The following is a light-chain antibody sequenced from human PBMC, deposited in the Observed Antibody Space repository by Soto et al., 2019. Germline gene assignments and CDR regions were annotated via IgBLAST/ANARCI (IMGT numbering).Light chain of an antibody. Sequence: QSALTQPASVSGSPGQSITISCTGTNSDVGSYNLVSWYQQHPGKAPKVIIYEVSEWPSGVSDRFSGSKSGNTASLMISGLQAEDEADYYCCSYAGSSTQSYVFGSGTKVTVL. J-gene: IGLJ1*01. V-gene: IGLV2-23*02. CDR1: NSDVGSYNL. CDR2: EVS. CDR3: CSYAGSSTQSYV.